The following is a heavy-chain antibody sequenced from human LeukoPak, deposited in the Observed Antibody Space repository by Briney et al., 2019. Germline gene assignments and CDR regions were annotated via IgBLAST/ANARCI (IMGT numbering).Heavy chain of an antibody. D-gene: IGHD6-19*01. CDR1: GFTFSSYA. J-gene: IGHJ4*02. CDR2: ISGGGGST. Sequence: GESLRLSCAASGFTFSSYAMSWVRQAPGKGLEWVSAISGGGGSTYYADSVKGRFTISRDSAKNTLYLQMNSLRAEDTAVYYCVKGTYRSGWDFWGQGTLVTVSS. V-gene: IGHV3-23*01. CDR3: VKGTYRSGWDF.